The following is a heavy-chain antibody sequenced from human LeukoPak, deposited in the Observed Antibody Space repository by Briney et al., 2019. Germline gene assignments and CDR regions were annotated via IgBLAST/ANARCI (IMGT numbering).Heavy chain of an antibody. V-gene: IGHV4-39*01. CDR3: ARIVGYSYGYSDY. Sequence: PSETLSLTCTVSGGSVSSSNYFRGWIRQPPGKGLEWIGSIYYSGSTYYNPSLKSRVTISVDTSKNQFSLKLSSVTAADTAVFYCARIVGYSYGYSDYWGQGTLVTVSS. CDR1: GGSVSSSNYF. D-gene: IGHD5-18*01. CDR2: IYYSGST. J-gene: IGHJ4*02.